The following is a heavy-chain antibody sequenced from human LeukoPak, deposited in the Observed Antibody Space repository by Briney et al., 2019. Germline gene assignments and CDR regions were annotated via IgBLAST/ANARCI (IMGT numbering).Heavy chain of an antibody. CDR1: GGSISSYY. CDR3: ASTHYGSGSVELDY. V-gene: IGHV4-59*08. D-gene: IGHD3-10*01. Sequence: SETLSLTCTVSGGSISSYYWSWIRQPPGKGLEWIGYIYYSGSTNYNPSLKSRVTISVDTSKNQFSLKLSSVTAADTAVYYCASTHYGSGSVELDYWGQGTLVTVSS. CDR2: IYYSGST. J-gene: IGHJ4*02.